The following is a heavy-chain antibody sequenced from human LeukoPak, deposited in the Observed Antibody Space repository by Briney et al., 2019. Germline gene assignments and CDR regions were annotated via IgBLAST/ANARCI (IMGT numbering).Heavy chain of an antibody. CDR3: ARAFYSSSWYHKEDFFDY. J-gene: IGHJ4*02. Sequence: PSETLSLTCTVSGGSISGYYWGWIRQPPGKGLEYIGFIFYSGTTNYNPSLKSRVTISVDTSKNQFSLKLSSVTAADTAVYYCARAFYSSSWYHKEDFFDYWGQGTPVTVSP. CDR1: GGSISGYY. D-gene: IGHD6-13*01. V-gene: IGHV4-59*08. CDR2: IFYSGTT.